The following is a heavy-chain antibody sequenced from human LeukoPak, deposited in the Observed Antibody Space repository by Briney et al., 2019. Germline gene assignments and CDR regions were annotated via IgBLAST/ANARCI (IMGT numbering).Heavy chain of an antibody. CDR1: GFTFSSYA. V-gene: IGHV3-23*01. CDR3: AKEDSGWHFDY. D-gene: IGHD6-19*01. Sequence: GGSLRLSCAASGFTFSSYAMSWVRQAPGKGLAWVAGSSDSGSSSYYTDSVKGRFTISRDNSKNTLYLQMNSLRAEDTAVYYCAKEDSGWHFDYWGQGTLVTVSS. CDR2: SSDSGSSS. J-gene: IGHJ4*02.